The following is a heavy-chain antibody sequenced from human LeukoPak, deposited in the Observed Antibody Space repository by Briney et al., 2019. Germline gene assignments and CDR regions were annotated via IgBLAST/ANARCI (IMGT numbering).Heavy chain of an antibody. CDR1: GFTFSSYS. V-gene: IGHV3-21*01. Sequence: PGGSLRLSCAASGFTFSSYSMNWVRQAPGKGLEWVSSISSSSSYIYYADSVKGRFTISRDNAKNSLYLQMNSLRAEDTAVYYCARALGYSSGWYSPYYYYGTDVWGQGTTVTVSS. CDR2: ISSSSSYI. D-gene: IGHD6-19*01. CDR3: ARALGYSSGWYSPYYYYGTDV. J-gene: IGHJ6*02.